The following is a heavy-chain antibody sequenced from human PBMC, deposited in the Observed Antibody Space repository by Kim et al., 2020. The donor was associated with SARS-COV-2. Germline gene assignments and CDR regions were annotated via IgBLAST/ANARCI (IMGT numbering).Heavy chain of an antibody. J-gene: IGHJ4*02. CDR2: IIPIFGTA. CDR1: GGTFSSYA. D-gene: IGHD3-9*01. Sequence: SVKVSCKASGGTFSSYAISWVRQAPGQGLEWMGGIIPIFGTANYAQKFQGRVTITADESTSTAYMELSSLRSEDTAVYYCARGPYYDILTGYFNYFDYWGQGTLVTVSS. V-gene: IGHV1-69*13. CDR3: ARGPYYDILTGYFNYFDY.